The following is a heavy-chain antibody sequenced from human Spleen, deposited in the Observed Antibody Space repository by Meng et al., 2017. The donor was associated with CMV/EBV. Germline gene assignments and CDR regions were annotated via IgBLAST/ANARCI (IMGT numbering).Heavy chain of an antibody. V-gene: IGHV3-23*03. Sequence: SGFTFSSYAMSWVRQAPGKGLEWVSATDSGGSSTYYADSVKGRFTISRDNSKNTLYLQMNSLRAEDTAVYYCAKDENLYTSRWSIFDYWGQGTLVTVSS. CDR3: AKDENLYTSRWSIFDY. CDR1: GFTFSSYA. J-gene: IGHJ4*02. CDR2: TDSGGSST. D-gene: IGHD6-13*01.